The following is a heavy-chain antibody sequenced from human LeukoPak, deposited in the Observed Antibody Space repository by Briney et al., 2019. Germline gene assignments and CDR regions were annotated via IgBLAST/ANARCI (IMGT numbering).Heavy chain of an antibody. J-gene: IGHJ4*02. CDR3: TRSRTGSGFLFDY. V-gene: IGHV1-2*02. Sequence: ASVKVSCKASGYTFTGYYMHWVRQAPGQGLEWMGWINPNSGGTNYAQKFQGRVTMTRDTSISTAYMELSRLRSDDTAVYYCTRSRTGSGFLFDYWGQGTLVTVSS. CDR2: INPNSGGT. D-gene: IGHD3-10*01. CDR1: GYTFTGYY.